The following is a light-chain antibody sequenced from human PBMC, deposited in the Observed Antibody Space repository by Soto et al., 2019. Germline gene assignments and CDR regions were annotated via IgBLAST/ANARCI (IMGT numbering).Light chain of an antibody. J-gene: IGKJ4*01. CDR1: QSVSSN. Sequence: EIVLTQSPVTLSVSPGERATLSCRASQSVSSNLAWYQQKPGQAPRLLIYEASNRATDIPARFSGSGSGADFTLTISSLEPEDFALYYCQQHINWPLTFGGGTKVDIK. CDR2: EAS. CDR3: QQHINWPLT. V-gene: IGKV3-11*01.